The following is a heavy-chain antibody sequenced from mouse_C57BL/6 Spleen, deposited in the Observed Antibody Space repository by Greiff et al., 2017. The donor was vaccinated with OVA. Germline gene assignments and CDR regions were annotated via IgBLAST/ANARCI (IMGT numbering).Heavy chain of an antibody. D-gene: IGHD3-2*02. J-gene: IGHJ2*01. CDR2: FHPNSGST. CDR1: GYTFTSYW. CDR3: GGGGSGYGY. Sequence: QVQLQQPGAELVKPGASVKLSCKASGYTFTSYWMHWVKQRSGRGLEWIGMFHPNSGSTNYNEKFKSKATLTVDKSSSTAYMQLSSLTSEDSAVYYCGGGGSGYGYWGQGTTLTVSS. V-gene: IGHV1-64*01.